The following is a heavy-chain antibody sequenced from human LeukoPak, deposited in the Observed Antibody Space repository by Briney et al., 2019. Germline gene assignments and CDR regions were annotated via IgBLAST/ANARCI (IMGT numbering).Heavy chain of an antibody. CDR1: GFTFSSYS. CDR3: APFRGVSGLDV. V-gene: IGHV3-21*01. Sequence: GGSLRLSCAASGFTFSSYSMNWVRQAPGKGLEWVSSISSSSSYIYYADSVKGRFTISRDNAKSSLYLHMHSLSAEDTAVYYCAPFRGVSGLDVWGQGTLVTVSS. J-gene: IGHJ4*01. D-gene: IGHD3-10*01. CDR2: ISSSSSYI.